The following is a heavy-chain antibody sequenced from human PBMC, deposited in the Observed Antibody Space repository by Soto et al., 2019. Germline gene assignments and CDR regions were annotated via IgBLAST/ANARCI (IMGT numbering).Heavy chain of an antibody. CDR2: ISAYNGNT. Sequence: QVPLVQSGAEVKKPGASVKVSCKASGYTFTSYGISWVRQAPGQGLEWMGWISAYNGNTNYAQKLQGRVTMTTDTSTSTAYMELRSLRSDDTAVYYCARDRGRPYYYDSSGPEDYWGQGTLVTVSS. CDR1: GYTFTSYG. CDR3: ARDRGRPYYYDSSGPEDY. J-gene: IGHJ4*02. V-gene: IGHV1-18*01. D-gene: IGHD3-22*01.